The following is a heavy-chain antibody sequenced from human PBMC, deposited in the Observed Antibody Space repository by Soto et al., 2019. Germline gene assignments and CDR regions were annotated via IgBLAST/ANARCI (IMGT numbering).Heavy chain of an antibody. J-gene: IGHJ4*02. V-gene: IGHV3-15*01. CDR3: ARVAY. Sequence: PGGSLRLSCAASGFSFSSAWMSWVRQTPEKGLEWVGRIKSKSDGGTTDYAAPVKGRFTISRDDSENTLYLQMNTLRPEDTAMYYCARVAYWGPGTRVTVSS. CDR1: GFSFSSAW. CDR2: IKSKSDGGTT.